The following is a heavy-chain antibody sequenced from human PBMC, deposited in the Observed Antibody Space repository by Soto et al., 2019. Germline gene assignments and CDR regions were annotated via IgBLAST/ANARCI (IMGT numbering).Heavy chain of an antibody. V-gene: IGHV4-30-4*01. CDR2: IYYSGST. Sequence: SETLSLTCTVSGGSISSGDYYWSWIRQPPGKGLEWIGYIYYSGSTYYNPSLKSRVTISVDTSKNQFSLKLSSVTAADTAVYYCARDRFTMVRGVINNYYYYYGMDVWGQGTTVTVSS. J-gene: IGHJ6*02. D-gene: IGHD3-10*01. CDR3: ARDRFTMVRGVINNYYYYYGMDV. CDR1: GGSISSGDYY.